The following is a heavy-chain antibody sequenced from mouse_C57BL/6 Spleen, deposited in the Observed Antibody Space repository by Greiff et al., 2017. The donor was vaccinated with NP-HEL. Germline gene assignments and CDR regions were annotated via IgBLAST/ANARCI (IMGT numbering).Heavy chain of an antibody. CDR1: GFTFSDYY. Sequence: EVKLVESGGGLVQPGGSLKLSCAASGFTFSDYYMYWVRQTPEKRLEWVAYISNGGGSTYYPDTVKGRFTISRDNAKNNLYLQMSRLKSEDTAMYYCARHEGYFDVWGTGTTVTVSS. CDR2: ISNGGGST. V-gene: IGHV5-12*01. J-gene: IGHJ1*03. CDR3: ARHEGYFDV.